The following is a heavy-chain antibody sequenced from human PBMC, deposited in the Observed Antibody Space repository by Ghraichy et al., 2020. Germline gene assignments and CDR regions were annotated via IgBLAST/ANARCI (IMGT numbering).Heavy chain of an antibody. CDR1: GFTFSNYA. V-gene: IGHV3-23*01. D-gene: IGHD3-10*02. CDR2: ISGSGVYT. Sequence: GGSLRLSCAASGFTFSNYAMIWVRRAPGKGLEWFSSISGSGVYTYYADSVKGRFTISRDNSKNTLFLQMNSLRAEDTAVYHCAKAHGSSYNYVTMDVWGQGTTVTGSS. CDR3: AKAHGSSYNYVTMDV. J-gene: IGHJ6*02.